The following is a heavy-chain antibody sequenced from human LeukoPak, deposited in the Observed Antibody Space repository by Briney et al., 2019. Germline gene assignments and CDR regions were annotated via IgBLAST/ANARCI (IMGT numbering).Heavy chain of an antibody. CDR1: GFTFSNFA. CDR3: AKDFGIAVADTFQF. V-gene: IGHV3-23*01. Sequence: PRGSLRLSCTASGFTFSNFAMSWVRQDPGMGLQWVSSISGSGDSTFYADSVKGRFTISRDNSKNTLYLQMNNLRVDDTATYYCAKDFGIAVADTFQFWGQGTLVTVS. D-gene: IGHD6-19*01. CDR2: ISGSGDST. J-gene: IGHJ1*01.